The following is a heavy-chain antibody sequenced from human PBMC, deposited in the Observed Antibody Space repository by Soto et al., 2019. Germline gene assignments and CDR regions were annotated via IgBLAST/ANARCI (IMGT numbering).Heavy chain of an antibody. D-gene: IGHD3-22*01. Sequence: SETLSLTCTVSGGSISSGGYYWSWIRQHPGKGLEWIGYIYYSGSTYYNPSLKSRVTISVDTSKNQFSLKLSSVTAADTAVYYCARGARYDSSEYFDYWGQGTLVTVSS. CDR2: IYYSGST. CDR3: ARGARYDSSEYFDY. CDR1: GGSISSGGYY. V-gene: IGHV4-31*03. J-gene: IGHJ4*02.